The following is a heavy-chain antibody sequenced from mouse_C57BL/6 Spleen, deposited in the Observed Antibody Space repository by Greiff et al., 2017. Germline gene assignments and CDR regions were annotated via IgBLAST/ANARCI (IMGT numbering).Heavy chain of an antibody. CDR2: INYDGSST. J-gene: IGHJ2*01. CDR3: ARDRSLDY. V-gene: IGHV5-16*01. Sequence: DVQLVESEGGLVQPGSSMKLSCTASGFTFSDYYMAWVRQVPEKGLEWVANINYDGSSTYYLDSLKSRFIISRDNAKNILYLQMSSLKSEDTATYYCARDRSLDYWGQGTTLTVSS. CDR1: GFTFSDYY.